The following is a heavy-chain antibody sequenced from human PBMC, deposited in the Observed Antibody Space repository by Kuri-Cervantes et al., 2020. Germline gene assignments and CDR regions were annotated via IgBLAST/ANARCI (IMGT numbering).Heavy chain of an antibody. D-gene: IGHD4-11*01. CDR2: ISYDGSNK. V-gene: IGHV3-30-3*01. J-gene: IGHJ5*01. Sequence: GESLKISCAASGSTSSSYAMHWVRQAPGKGLEWVAVISYDGSNKYYADSVKGRFTISRDNSKNTLYLQMNSLKVEDTAIYYCAKEMTTEGNSWGHGTLVTVSS. CDR3: AKEMTTEGNS. CDR1: GSTSSSYA.